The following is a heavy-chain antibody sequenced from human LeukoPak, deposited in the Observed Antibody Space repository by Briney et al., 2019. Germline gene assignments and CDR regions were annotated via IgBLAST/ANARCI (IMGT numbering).Heavy chain of an antibody. D-gene: IGHD3-10*01. CDR2: LRGSGRST. Sequence: PGGSLRLSCAASGFTFSSYAMRWVRHAPGKGLEWVSALRGSGRSTHHADSVKGRFTITRDNSKNTLDLHMNSLRAEDRAVYYCATAGEDGFGDYSWFDPWGQGALVTVSS. CDR3: ATAGEDGFGDYSWFDP. CDR1: GFTFSSYA. V-gene: IGHV3-23*01. J-gene: IGHJ5*02.